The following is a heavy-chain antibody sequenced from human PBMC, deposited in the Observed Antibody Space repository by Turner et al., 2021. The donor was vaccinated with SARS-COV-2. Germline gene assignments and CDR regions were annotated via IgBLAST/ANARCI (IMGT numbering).Heavy chain of an antibody. CDR2: IWYDGSQK. D-gene: IGHD6-13*01. V-gene: IGHV3-33*03. Sequence: QVQLVESGGGVVLPGRSLRLSCAASRFSFSSHAMHWVRQAPGKGLEWVVVIWYDGSQKYHAASVRGRFTISRDNSRNTLYLQMDSLRVEDTGVYYCARHGAANGNYYYHGLDVWGRGTTVTVSS. CDR1: RFSFSSHA. J-gene: IGHJ6*02. CDR3: ARHGAANGNYYYHGLDV.